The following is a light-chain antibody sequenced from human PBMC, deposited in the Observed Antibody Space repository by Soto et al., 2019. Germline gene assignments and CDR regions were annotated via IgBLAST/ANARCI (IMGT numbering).Light chain of an antibody. CDR2: LNIDGSH. Sequence: QLVLTQSPSASASLGASVKLTCTLSSGHSSYAIAWHQQQPEKGLRYLMKLNIDGSHTKGDGIPDRFSGSSSGAERYLTISSLQSEDEADYYCQTWGTGIRVFGGGTKLTVL. CDR3: QTWGTGIRV. CDR1: SGHSSYA. V-gene: IGLV4-69*01. J-gene: IGLJ3*02.